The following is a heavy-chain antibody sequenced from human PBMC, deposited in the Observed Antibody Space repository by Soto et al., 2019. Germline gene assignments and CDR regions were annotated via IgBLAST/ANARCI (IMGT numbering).Heavy chain of an antibody. CDR3: ARDLWVEPELYYYGMDV. CDR2: IFYSGTT. V-gene: IGHV4-30-4*01. CDR1: GDSISSADYY. Sequence: SETLSLTCTVSGDSISSADYYWSWIRQTPGKGLEWIGHIFYSGTTYYNPSLKSRLTISVDTSKSHFSLRLTSVTAADTAVYYCARDLWVEPELYYYGMDVWGQGTTVTVSS. D-gene: IGHD1-1*01. J-gene: IGHJ6*02.